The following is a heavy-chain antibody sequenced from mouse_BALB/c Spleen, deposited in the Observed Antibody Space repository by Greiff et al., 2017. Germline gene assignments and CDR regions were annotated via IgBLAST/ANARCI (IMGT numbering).Heavy chain of an antibody. CDR1: GYTFTEYN. D-gene: IGHD2-1*01. J-gene: IGHJ2*01. V-gene: IGHV1-18*01. CDR3: ARDMPYGNDLDY. Sequence: VQLQQSGPELVKPGASVKISCKTSGYTFTEYNMPWVKQSHGKSLEWIGGINPHDGGTSYNQKFKGKATLTVDKSSSTAYMELRSRTSEDSAVDYCARDMPYGNDLDYWGQGTTLTVSS. CDR2: INPHDGGT.